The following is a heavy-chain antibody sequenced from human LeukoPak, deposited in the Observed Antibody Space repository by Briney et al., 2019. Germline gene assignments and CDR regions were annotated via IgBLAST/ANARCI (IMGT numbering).Heavy chain of an antibody. J-gene: IGHJ4*02. V-gene: IGHV3-23*01. D-gene: IGHD3-10*01. CDR2: ISGSGGST. CDR1: GFTFSSYA. Sequence: PGGSLRLSCAASGFTFSSYAMSWVRQAPGKGLEWVSAISGSGGSTYYADSVKGRFTISRDNSKNTLYLQMNSLRADDTAVYYCARRYYYGSGSQGTYFDYWGQGTLVTVSS. CDR3: ARRYYYGSGSQGTYFDY.